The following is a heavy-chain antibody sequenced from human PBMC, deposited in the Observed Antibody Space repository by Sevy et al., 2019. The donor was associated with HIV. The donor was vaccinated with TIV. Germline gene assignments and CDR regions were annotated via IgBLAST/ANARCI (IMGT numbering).Heavy chain of an antibody. D-gene: IGHD1-7*01. Sequence: GGSLRLSCATSGFTLSNYDMHWVRHSTGKGLEWVSAIGTAGNTFYADSVRGGFTICREDSKSSLYLQMNSLRAGDTAVYYCARVTWNYRTFYFWGQGTLVTVFS. CDR3: ARVTWNYRTFYF. J-gene: IGHJ4*02. CDR1: GFTLSNYD. CDR2: IGTAGNT. V-gene: IGHV3-13*01.